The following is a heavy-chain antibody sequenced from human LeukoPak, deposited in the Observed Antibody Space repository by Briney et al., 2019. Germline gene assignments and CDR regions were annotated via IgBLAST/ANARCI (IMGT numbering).Heavy chain of an antibody. CDR2: ISYDGSNK. CDR1: GFTFSSYG. J-gene: IGHJ4*02. V-gene: IGHV3-30*18. Sequence: QSGGSLRLSCAASGFTFSSYGMHWVRQAPGKGLEWVAVISYDGSNKYYADSVKGRFTISRDNSKNTLYLQMNSLRAEDTAVYYCAKEWGSGGSYYSISVYWGQGTLVTVSS. CDR3: AKEWGSGGSYYSISVY. D-gene: IGHD1-26*01.